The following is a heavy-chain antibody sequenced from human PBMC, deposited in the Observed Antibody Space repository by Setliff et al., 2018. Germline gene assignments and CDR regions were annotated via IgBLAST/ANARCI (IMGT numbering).Heavy chain of an antibody. V-gene: IGHV1-18*01. Sequence: ASVKVSCKASGFTFRNYAISWVRQAPGQGLEWMGWIGAKNVKTKYAQKFQDRVGMTSDTSTSTGYMELRRLTSDDTAVYFCARRWETGDQDAYDIWGQGTMVTVSS. CDR3: ARRWETGDQDAYDI. D-gene: IGHD7-27*01. J-gene: IGHJ3*02. CDR1: GFTFRNYA. CDR2: IGAKNVKT.